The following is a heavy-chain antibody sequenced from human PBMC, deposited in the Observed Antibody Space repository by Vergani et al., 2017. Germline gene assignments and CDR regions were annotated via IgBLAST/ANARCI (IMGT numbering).Heavy chain of an antibody. J-gene: IGHJ6*03. V-gene: IGHV4-34*01. CDR3: ARVNTETNGHLYYDNYMDV. D-gene: IGHD4-11*01. CDR1: GGSFTSYH. CDR2: IDHTGRP. Sequence: QVQLQQWGGGLLKPSETLSLTCVVNGGSFTSYHWTWIRQSPGEGLEWVGDIDHTGRPDYNPSLKSRLTMSVDKSRNQFSLTLNSVTATDPAIYFCARVNTETNGHLYYDNYMDVWGQGTAVAVS.